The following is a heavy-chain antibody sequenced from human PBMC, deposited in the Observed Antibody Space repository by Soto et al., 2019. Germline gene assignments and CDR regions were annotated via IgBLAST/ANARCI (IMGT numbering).Heavy chain of an antibody. D-gene: IGHD3-3*01. V-gene: IGHV4-59*01. Sequence: SETLSLTCTVSGGAISSYYWSWIRQPPGKGLEWIGDIYYSGSTNYNPSLKRRVTISVDTSKNQFSLKLSSVTAADTAVYYCARDFVLRSDYYNFHWFDPWGQGTPVTVSS. CDR2: IYYSGST. J-gene: IGHJ5*02. CDR3: ARDFVLRSDYYNFHWFDP. CDR1: GGAISSYY.